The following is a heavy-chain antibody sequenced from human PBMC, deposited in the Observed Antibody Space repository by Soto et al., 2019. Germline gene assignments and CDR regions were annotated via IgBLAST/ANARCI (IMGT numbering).Heavy chain of an antibody. CDR1: GGSISSGDYY. CDR2: IYYSGST. CDR3: ARERPDGARLVP. Sequence: QVQLQESGPGLVKPSQTLSLTCTVSGGSISSGDYYWSWIRQPPGKGLEWIGYIYYSGSTFYNPSLKSRVTISADTSKNQFSLKLSSVPAADTAVYYCARERPDGARLVPWGQGTLVTVSS. J-gene: IGHJ5*02. V-gene: IGHV4-30-4*01. D-gene: IGHD6-6*01.